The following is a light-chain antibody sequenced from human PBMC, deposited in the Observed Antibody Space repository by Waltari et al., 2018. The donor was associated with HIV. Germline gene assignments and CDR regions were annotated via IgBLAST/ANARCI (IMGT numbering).Light chain of an antibody. J-gene: IGLJ2*01. V-gene: IGLV1-44*01. CDR1: SSNIGSNT. CDR3: AAWDDSLNGVI. CDR2: NNN. Sequence: QSVLTQPPSASGTPGQRVTISCSGSSSNIGSNTVNWYQQLPGTAPKLLIYNNNPRPSGVPYLFSGSKSGTSASLAISGLQSEDEADYYCAAWDDSLNGVIFGGGTKLTVL.